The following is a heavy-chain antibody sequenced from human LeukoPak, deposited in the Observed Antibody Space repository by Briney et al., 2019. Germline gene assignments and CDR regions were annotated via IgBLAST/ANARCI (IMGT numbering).Heavy chain of an antibody. Sequence: PGGSLRLSCVASGFTFSSYAMSWVRQAPGKGLEWVSGISGSGGSTYYADSVKGRCTISRDNSKNTLYLQMNSLRAEDTAVYYCAKDESVIPAAVLGYWGQGTLVTVSS. J-gene: IGHJ4*02. CDR3: AKDESVIPAAVLGY. CDR1: GFTFSSYA. V-gene: IGHV3-23*01. D-gene: IGHD6-13*01. CDR2: ISGSGGST.